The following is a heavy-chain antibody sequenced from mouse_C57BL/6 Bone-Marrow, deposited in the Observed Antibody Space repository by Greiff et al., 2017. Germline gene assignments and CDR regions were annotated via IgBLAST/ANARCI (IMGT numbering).Heavy chain of an antibody. V-gene: IGHV5-4*01. Sequence: EVQGVESGAGLVKPGGSLKLSCAASGFTFSSYAMSWVRQTPGKRLEWVATISDGGSYTYYPDNVKGRITISRDNTKNNLYLQMSHLKSDDTAMYYCARARGGYFDCWGQGTTLTVSS. CDR3: ARARGGYFDC. CDR2: ISDGGSYT. J-gene: IGHJ2*01. CDR1: GFTFSSYA. D-gene: IGHD1-1*02.